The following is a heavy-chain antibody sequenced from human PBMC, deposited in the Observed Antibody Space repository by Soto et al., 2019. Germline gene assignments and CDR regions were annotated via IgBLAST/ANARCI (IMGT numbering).Heavy chain of an antibody. CDR2: ISYDGSNK. CDR3: ARTAVEMATIWVGDAFDI. CDR1: GFTFSSYA. D-gene: IGHD5-12*01. J-gene: IGHJ3*02. Sequence: WGSLRVPWASSGFTFSSYAMHWVRQAPGKGLEWVAVISYDGSNKYYADSVKGRFTISRDNSKNTLYLQMNRLRAEDTAVYYCARTAVEMATIWVGDAFDIWGQGTLVTVSS. V-gene: IGHV3-30-3*01.